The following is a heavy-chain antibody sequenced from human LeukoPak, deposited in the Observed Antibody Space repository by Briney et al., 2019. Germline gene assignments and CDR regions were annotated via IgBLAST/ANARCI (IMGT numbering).Heavy chain of an antibody. D-gene: IGHD3-10*01. CDR2: INHSGST. CDR1: GGSFSGYY. V-gene: IGHV4-34*01. CDR3: ARTMVRGVIIVRLFDY. J-gene: IGHJ4*02. Sequence: SETLSLTCAVYGGSFSGYYWSWIRQPPGKGLEWIGEINHSGSTNYNPSLKSRVTISVDTSKNQFSLKLSSVTAADTAVYYCARTMVRGVIIVRLFDYWGQGTLATVSS.